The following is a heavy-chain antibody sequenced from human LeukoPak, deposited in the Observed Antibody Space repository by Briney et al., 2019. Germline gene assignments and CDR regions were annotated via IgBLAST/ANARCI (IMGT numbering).Heavy chain of an antibody. V-gene: IGHV4-34*01. D-gene: IGHD3-3*01. CDR1: GGSFGGYY. CDR2: INHSGST. CDR3: ARSGWSGYYMRVSYNWFDP. J-gene: IGHJ5*02. Sequence: KTSETLSLTCAVYGGSFGGYYWSWIRQPPGKGLEWIGEINHSGSTNYNPPLKSRVTISVDTYKNQFSLKLSSVAAADTAVYYCARSGWSGYYMRVSYNWFDPWGQGTLVTVSS.